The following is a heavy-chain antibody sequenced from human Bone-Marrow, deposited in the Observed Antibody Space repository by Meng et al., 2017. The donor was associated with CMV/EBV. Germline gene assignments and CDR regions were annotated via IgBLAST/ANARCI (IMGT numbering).Heavy chain of an antibody. V-gene: IGHV3-23*01. Sequence: GESLKISCAASGFTFSSYEMNWVRQAPGKGLEWVSAISGSGGSTYYADSVKGRFTISRDNSKNTLYLQMNSLRAEDTAVYYRAKAGEYEYSSSPRGYYYYGMDVWGQGTTVTGSS. CDR1: GFTFSSYE. CDR2: ISGSGGST. J-gene: IGHJ6*02. D-gene: IGHD6-6*01. CDR3: AKAGEYEYSSSPRGYYYYGMDV.